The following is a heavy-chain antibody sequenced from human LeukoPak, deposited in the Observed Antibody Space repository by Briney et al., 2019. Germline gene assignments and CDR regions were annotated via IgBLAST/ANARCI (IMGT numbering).Heavy chain of an antibody. CDR2: IKSKTDGGTT. Sequence: GGSLRLSCAASGFTFNPYAMSWVRQAPGKGLEWVGRIKSKTDGGTTDYAAPVKGRFTISRDDSKNTLYLQMNSLKTEDTAVYYCTTGYFDSSGIYAFDIWGQGTMVTVSS. CDR3: TTGYFDSSGIYAFDI. V-gene: IGHV3-15*01. D-gene: IGHD3-22*01. J-gene: IGHJ3*02. CDR1: GFTFNPYA.